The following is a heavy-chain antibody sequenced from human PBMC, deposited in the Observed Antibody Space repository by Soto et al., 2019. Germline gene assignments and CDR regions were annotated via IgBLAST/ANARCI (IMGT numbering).Heavy chain of an antibody. V-gene: IGHV1-2*02. CDR3: AREGNGYNQIPFDY. J-gene: IGHJ4*02. CDR2: INPNSGGT. CDR1: GYTFTGYY. D-gene: IGHD5-12*01. Sequence: ASVKVSCKASGYTFTGYYMHWVRQAPGQGLEWMGWINPNSGGTNYAQKFQGRVTMTRDTSISTAYMELRSLRSDDTAVYYCAREGNGYNQIPFDYWGQGTLVTVSS.